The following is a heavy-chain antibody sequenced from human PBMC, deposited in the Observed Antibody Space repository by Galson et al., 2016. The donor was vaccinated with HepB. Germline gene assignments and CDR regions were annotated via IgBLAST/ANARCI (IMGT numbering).Heavy chain of an antibody. CDR3: AREHYTSSWYSQAQRRKNDAFDI. CDR2: INAGNGNT. CDR1: GYTFTTYA. D-gene: IGHD6-13*01. Sequence: SCKASGYTFTTYAMHWVRQAPGQRLEWMGWINAGNGNTKYSQKFQGRVTITRDTSASTAYMELSSLRSEDTAVYYCAREHYTSSWYSQAQRRKNDAFDIWGQGTMVTVSS. V-gene: IGHV1-3*01. J-gene: IGHJ3*02.